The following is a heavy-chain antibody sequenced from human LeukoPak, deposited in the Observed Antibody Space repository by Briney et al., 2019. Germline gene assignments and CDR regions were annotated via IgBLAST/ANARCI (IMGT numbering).Heavy chain of an antibody. Sequence: SETLSLTCAVYGGSLSGSYCTWIRQSPEKGLEWIGEINRSGRTNYNPSLESRATISVDTSNNQFSLKLRSVTAADTAVYYCARDPCSTINCPLRFWGQGTLVTVFS. J-gene: IGHJ4*02. CDR1: GGSLSGSY. V-gene: IGHV4-34*01. CDR2: INRSGRT. D-gene: IGHD2/OR15-2a*01. CDR3: ARDPCSTINCPLRF.